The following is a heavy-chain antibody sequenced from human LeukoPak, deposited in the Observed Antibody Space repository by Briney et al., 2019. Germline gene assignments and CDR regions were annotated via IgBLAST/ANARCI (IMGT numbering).Heavy chain of an antibody. J-gene: IGHJ4*02. D-gene: IGHD4-17*01. CDR2: IIPIFGTA. CDR1: GGTFSSYA. Sequence: SVKVSCKASGGTFSSYAISWVRQAPGQGLEWMGGIIPIFGTANYAQKFQGRVTITTDESTSTAYMELSSLRSEDTAVYYCAREGDYGDLLRVFDYWGQGTLVTVSS. V-gene: IGHV1-69*05. CDR3: AREGDYGDLLRVFDY.